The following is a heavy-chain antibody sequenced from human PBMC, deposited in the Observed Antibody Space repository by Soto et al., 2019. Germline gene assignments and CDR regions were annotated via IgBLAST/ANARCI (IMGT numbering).Heavy chain of an antibody. CDR3: ARRWGRTFDY. D-gene: IGHD7-27*01. J-gene: IGHJ4*02. CDR1: GGSISSSRCH. V-gene: IGHV4-39*01. CDR2: IKYSGTT. Sequence: SETLSLTCTVSGGSISSSRCHWGWIRQPPGKGLEWIASIKYSGTTFYNPSLKSRVTLSVDTSKNQFALKLSSVTAADTAVYDCARRWGRTFDYWGQGTLVTVSS.